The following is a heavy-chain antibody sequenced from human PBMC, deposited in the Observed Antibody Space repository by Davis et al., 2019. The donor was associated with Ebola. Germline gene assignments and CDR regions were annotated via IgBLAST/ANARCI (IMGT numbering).Heavy chain of an antibody. CDR2: ISGGGGST. V-gene: IGHV3-23*01. Sequence: GESLKISCAASGFTFSSYAMTWVRQAPGKGLEWVSLISGGGGSTYYADSVKGRFTISRDNSKKTVYLALNIVRDEDTALYYCARGYSTLALTYHFDSWGQGTLVTASS. J-gene: IGHJ4*02. CDR1: GFTFSSYA. CDR3: ARGYSTLALTYHFDS. D-gene: IGHD6-13*01.